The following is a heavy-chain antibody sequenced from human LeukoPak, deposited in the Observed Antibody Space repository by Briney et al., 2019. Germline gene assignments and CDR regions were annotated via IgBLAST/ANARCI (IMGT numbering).Heavy chain of an antibody. D-gene: IGHD5-18*01. V-gene: IGHV3-23*01. J-gene: IGHJ4*02. CDR3: AKDLGGYTYGYLLAGYFDY. CDR2: ISASGVST. CDR1: RFTFSNYA. Sequence: GGSLRLSCAASRFTFSNYAMTWVRQAPGKGLEWVSAISASGVSTYYADSVKGRFTISRDNSKNTMYLQMNSLRAEDTAVYYCAKDLGGYTYGYLLAGYFDYWGQGTLVTVSS.